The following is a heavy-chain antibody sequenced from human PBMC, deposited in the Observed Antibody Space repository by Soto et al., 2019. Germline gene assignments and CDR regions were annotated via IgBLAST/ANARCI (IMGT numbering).Heavy chain of an antibody. V-gene: IGHV4-39*01. CDR2: IYYSGST. CDR3: ARLIIDFWSGYQFDY. CDR1: GGSISSSSYY. Sequence: PSETLSLTCTVSGGSISSSSYYWGWIRQPPGKGLEWIGSIYYSGSTYYNPSLKSRVTISVDTSKNQFSLKLSSVTAADTAVYYCARLIIDFWSGYQFDYWGQGTLVTVSS. J-gene: IGHJ4*02. D-gene: IGHD3-3*01.